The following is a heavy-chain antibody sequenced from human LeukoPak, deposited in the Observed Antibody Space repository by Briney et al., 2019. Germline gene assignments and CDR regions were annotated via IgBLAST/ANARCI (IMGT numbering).Heavy chain of an antibody. J-gene: IGHJ3*02. Sequence: SETLSLTCTVSGGSISSYYWTWIRQPPGKGLEWIGYIDYSGSTNYNPSLKSRVTISLDTSKNQFSLNLTSVTAADTAVYYCARLSYYYDSSESDIWGQGTMVTVSS. CDR1: GGSISSYY. D-gene: IGHD3-22*01. V-gene: IGHV4-59*08. CDR2: IDYSGST. CDR3: ARLSYYYDSSESDI.